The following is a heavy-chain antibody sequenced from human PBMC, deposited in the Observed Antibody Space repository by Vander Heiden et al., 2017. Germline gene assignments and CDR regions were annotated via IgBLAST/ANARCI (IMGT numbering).Heavy chain of an antibody. D-gene: IGHD2-21*02. Sequence: EVQLVESGGGLVQPGRSLRPSCTASGSTFGDYAMSWFRQAPGKGLEWVGFIRSKAYGGTTEYAASGKGRFTISRDDSKSIAYLQMNSLKTEDTAVYYCTRVPNIVVVTAMVDYWGQGTLVTVSS. V-gene: IGHV3-49*03. CDR3: TRVPNIVVVTAMVDY. J-gene: IGHJ4*02. CDR1: GSTFGDYA. CDR2: IRSKAYGGTT.